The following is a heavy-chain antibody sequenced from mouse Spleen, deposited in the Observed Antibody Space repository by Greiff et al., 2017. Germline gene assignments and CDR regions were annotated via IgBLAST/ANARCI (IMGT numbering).Heavy chain of an antibody. CDR2: IDPSDSYT. CDR1: GYTFTSYW. J-gene: IGHJ2*01. D-gene: IGHD2-1*01. CDR3: ARWDGNYPLFDY. V-gene: IGHV1-69*01. Sequence: VQLQQPGAELVMPGASVKLSCKASGYTFTSYWMHWVKQRPGQGLEWIGEIDPSDSYTNYNQKFKGKATLTVDKSSSTAYMQLSSLTSEDSAVYYCARWDGNYPLFDYWGQGTTLTVSS.